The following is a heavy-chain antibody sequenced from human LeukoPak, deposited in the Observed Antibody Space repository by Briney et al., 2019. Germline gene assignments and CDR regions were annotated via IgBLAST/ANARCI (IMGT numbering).Heavy chain of an antibody. CDR1: GYTFTGYY. V-gene: IGHV1-2*02. J-gene: IGHJ4*02. CDR3: ARVPYYDILTGAFDY. CDR2: INPNSGGT. D-gene: IGHD3-9*01. Sequence: ASVKVSCKASGYTFTGYYMYWVRQAPGQGLEWMGWINPNSGGTNYAQKFQGRVTMTRDTSISTAYMELSRLRSDDTAVYYCARVPYYDILTGAFDYWGQGTLVTVSS.